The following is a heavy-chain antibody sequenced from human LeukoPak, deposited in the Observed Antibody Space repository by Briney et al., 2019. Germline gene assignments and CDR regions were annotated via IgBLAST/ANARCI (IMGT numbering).Heavy chain of an antibody. CDR3: ATVAIRAEFHFDH. D-gene: IGHD3-10*01. V-gene: IGHV4-34*01. J-gene: IGHJ4*02. CDR2: INHNGNT. Sequence: SETLSLTCGVSGGSFSTFYWNWIRQHPGKGLEWIGEINHNGNTNYNPSLKGRVTLSVDKSKNQFSLKLRSVPAADTALYYCATVAIRAEFHFDHWGQGLLVTVSS. CDR1: GGSFSTFY.